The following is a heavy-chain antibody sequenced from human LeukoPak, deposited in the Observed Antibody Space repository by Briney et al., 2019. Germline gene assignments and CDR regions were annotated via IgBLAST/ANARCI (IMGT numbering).Heavy chain of an antibody. CDR2: ISSSGSTI. V-gene: IGHV3-11*04. J-gene: IGHJ3*02. D-gene: IGHD3-3*01. Sequence: GGSLRLSCAASGFTFSDYYMSWIRQAPGKGLEWVSYISSSGSTIYYADSVKGRFTMSRDNTKNSLYLQMNSLRAEDTAVYYCARVTSPYVFDIWGQGTMVTVSS. CDR3: ARVTSPYVFDI. CDR1: GFTFSDYY.